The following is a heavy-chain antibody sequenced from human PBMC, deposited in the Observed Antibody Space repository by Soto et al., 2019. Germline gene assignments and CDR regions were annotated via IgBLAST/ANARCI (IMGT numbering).Heavy chain of an antibody. J-gene: IGHJ4*02. Sequence: SVKVSCKASGGTFSSYAISWVRQAPGQGLEWMGGIIPIFGTANYAQKFQGRVTITADKSTSTAYMELSSRRSEDTAVYYCAREVGAVDGWGGVGKAYYFDYWGQGTLVTVSS. CDR1: GGTFSSYA. D-gene: IGHD6-19*01. CDR2: IIPIFGTA. V-gene: IGHV1-69*06. CDR3: AREVGAVDGWGGVGKAYYFDY.